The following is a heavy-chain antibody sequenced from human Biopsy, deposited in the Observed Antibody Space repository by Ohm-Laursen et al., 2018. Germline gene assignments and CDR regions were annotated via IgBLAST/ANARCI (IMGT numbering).Heavy chain of an antibody. Sequence: TLSLTCTVSGDSISSYYWGWIRQPPGTGLQWIGYVYYTGSTDYNPSLQSRVTISVGTSKNHFSLRLRSVTPADTAIYYCARDRGYYSDRTVPGYFDLWGRGTLVTVSS. CDR1: GDSISSYY. CDR3: ARDRGYYSDRTVPGYFDL. CDR2: VYYTGST. D-gene: IGHD3-22*01. J-gene: IGHJ2*01. V-gene: IGHV4-59*01.